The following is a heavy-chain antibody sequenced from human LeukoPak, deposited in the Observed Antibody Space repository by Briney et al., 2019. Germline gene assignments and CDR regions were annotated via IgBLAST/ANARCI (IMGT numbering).Heavy chain of an antibody. D-gene: IGHD6-19*01. CDR1: GFTFSSYA. CDR2: ILYAGNDK. V-gene: IGHV3-30*04. J-gene: IGHJ4*02. Sequence: PGGSLRLSCAASGFTFSSYAMHWVRQAPGKGLAWVAAILYAGNDKYYADSVKGRFTISRDNSKNTLYLQMNSLRVDDTAVYYCVRADSIAVPVYWGQGTLISVSS. CDR3: VRADSIAVPVY.